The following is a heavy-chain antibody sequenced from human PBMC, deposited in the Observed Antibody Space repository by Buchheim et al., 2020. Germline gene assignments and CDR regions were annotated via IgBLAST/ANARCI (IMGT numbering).Heavy chain of an antibody. J-gene: IGHJ4*02. Sequence: QVQLQESGPGLVKPSETLSLTCTVSGYSISSGYYWGWIRQPPGKGLEWIGSIYHSGSTYYNPSLKSRVTISVDTSKNQFSLKLSSVTAADTAVYYCAGGVGARSFIRFLEWSLDYWGQGTL. CDR2: IYHSGST. V-gene: IGHV4-38-2*02. CDR3: AGGVGARSFIRFLEWSLDY. D-gene: IGHD3-3*01. CDR1: GYSISSGYY.